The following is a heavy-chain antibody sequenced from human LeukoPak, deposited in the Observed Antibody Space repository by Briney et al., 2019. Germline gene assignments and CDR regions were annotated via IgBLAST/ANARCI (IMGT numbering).Heavy chain of an antibody. CDR3: AKHYMGSSYNHGLDC. Sequence: PSETLSLTCTVSGYSISSGYFWGWIRQPPGKGLEWIGSFYHSGITYYNPSLKSRVTISVEMSKNQFSLKLSSVTAADTALYYCAKHYMGSSYNHGLDCWGQGTLVTVSS. V-gene: IGHV4-38-2*02. D-gene: IGHD3-10*01. CDR1: GYSISSGYF. J-gene: IGHJ4*02. CDR2: FYHSGIT.